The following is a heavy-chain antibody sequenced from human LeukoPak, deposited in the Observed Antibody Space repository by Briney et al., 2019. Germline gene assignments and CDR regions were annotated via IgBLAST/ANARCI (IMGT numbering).Heavy chain of an antibody. Sequence: SETLSLTCTVSGGSISPYYWSWIWQPPGEGLEWIGYISYSGSTNYNPSLKSRVTMSLDTSKNQLSLRLSSVTAADTAVYHCARDGSGWYFNLDYWGQGTLVTVSS. D-gene: IGHD6-19*01. CDR3: ARDGSGWYFNLDY. V-gene: IGHV4-59*01. CDR1: GGSISPYY. J-gene: IGHJ4*02. CDR2: ISYSGST.